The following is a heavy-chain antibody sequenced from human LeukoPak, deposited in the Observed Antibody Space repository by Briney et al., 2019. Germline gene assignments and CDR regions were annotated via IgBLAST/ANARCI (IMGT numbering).Heavy chain of an antibody. V-gene: IGHV3-9*01. CDR1: GFTFDDYA. D-gene: IGHD5-12*01. J-gene: IGHJ6*02. CDR2: ISWNSGSI. CDR3: AKDIGSGYDEAYYYYYYGMDA. Sequence: GRSLRLSCAASGFTFDDYAMHWVRQAPGKGLEWVSGISWNSGSIGYADSVKGRFTISRDNAKNSLYLQMNSLRAEDTALYYCAKDIGSGYDEAYYYYYYGMDAWGQGTTVTVSS.